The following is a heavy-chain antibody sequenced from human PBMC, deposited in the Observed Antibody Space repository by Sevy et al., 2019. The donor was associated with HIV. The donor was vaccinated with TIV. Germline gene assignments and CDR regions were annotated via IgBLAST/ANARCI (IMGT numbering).Heavy chain of an antibody. CDR3: TRVEGATDWGMDV. CDR1: GFTFGDYT. J-gene: IGHJ6*02. Sequence: GGSLRLSCTASGFTFGDYTVSWVRQAPGKGLEWVGFIRSKSYGGTIEYAALVKGRFTISKDTSKSIAYLQMNGLKTEDTALYFCTRVEGATDWGMDVWGQGTTVTVSS. CDR2: IRSKSYGGTI. V-gene: IGHV3-49*04. D-gene: IGHD1-26*01.